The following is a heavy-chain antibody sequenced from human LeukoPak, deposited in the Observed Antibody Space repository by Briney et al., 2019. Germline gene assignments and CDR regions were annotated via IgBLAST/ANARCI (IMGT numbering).Heavy chain of an antibody. D-gene: IGHD3-16*01. Sequence: GGSLRLSCAAYGFTFSSFSMNWLRQAPGMGLEWVSSISSSSSYNYYADQVRGSFTISTDNTKNSLYLQMIRPRDEDMDLCYCAGRAGAGESPYGYWGQGTLVTVSS. CDR3: AGRAGAGESPYGY. J-gene: IGHJ4*02. V-gene: IGHV3-21*01. CDR1: GFTFSSFS. CDR2: ISSSSSYN.